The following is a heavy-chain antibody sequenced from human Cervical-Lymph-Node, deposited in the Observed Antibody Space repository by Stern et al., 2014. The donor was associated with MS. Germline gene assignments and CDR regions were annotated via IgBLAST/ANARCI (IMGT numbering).Heavy chain of an antibody. Sequence: VQLEESGPGLVKPSQTLSLTCTVSGGSISSGTYYWSWIRQPAGKGLEWIGRIYTSGNTNYSPSLKTRVTISVDTAKNQFPLKLSSVTAADTAVYYCARTPVAGTFRYFDYWGKGTLVTVSS. J-gene: IGHJ4*02. CDR3: ARTPVAGTFRYFDY. CDR1: GGSISSGTYY. D-gene: IGHD6-19*01. CDR2: IYTSGNT. V-gene: IGHV4-61*02.